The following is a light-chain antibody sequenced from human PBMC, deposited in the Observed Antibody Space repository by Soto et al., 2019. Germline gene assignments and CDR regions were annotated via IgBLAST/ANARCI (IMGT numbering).Light chain of an antibody. CDR3: QQYNSAPLT. CDR1: QGLSDY. Sequence: DIHMTQSPASLSAFVGDRVTITCRASQGLSDYLGWYQQKPGKVPELLIYAASSLPSGVPSRFSGRGSGTDFTLTISSLQPEDVATYYCQQYNSAPLTFGGGTKVDIK. V-gene: IGKV1-27*01. CDR2: AAS. J-gene: IGKJ4*01.